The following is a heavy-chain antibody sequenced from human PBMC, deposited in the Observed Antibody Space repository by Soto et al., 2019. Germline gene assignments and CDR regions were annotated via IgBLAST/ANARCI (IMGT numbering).Heavy chain of an antibody. D-gene: IGHD5-12*01. J-gene: IGHJ4*02. V-gene: IGHV3-7*01. CDR2: IKQDGTEK. CDR1: GFTFSNYW. Sequence: EVQLVESGGGLVQPGGSLRLSCAASGFTFSNYWMSWVRQAPGKGLEWVANIKQDGTEKNYVDSVRGRFTISRDNAKNXLDXQXXXLTAEDTAVYYCASVAIWGQGTLVTVSS. CDR3: ASVAI.